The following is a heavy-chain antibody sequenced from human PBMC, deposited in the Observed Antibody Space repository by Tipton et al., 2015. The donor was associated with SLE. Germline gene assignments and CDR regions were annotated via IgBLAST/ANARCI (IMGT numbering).Heavy chain of an antibody. D-gene: IGHD3-22*01. V-gene: IGHV4-61*01. Sequence: TLSLTCTVSGGSVSSGSYYWSWIRQPPGKGLEWIGHIYYSGSTNYNPSLKSRVTISVDTSKNQFSLKLSSVTAADTAVYYCARDTGYYYDSSGFNWFDPWGQGTLVTVSS. J-gene: IGHJ5*02. CDR2: IYYSGST. CDR1: GGSVSSGSYY. CDR3: ARDTGYYYDSSGFNWFDP.